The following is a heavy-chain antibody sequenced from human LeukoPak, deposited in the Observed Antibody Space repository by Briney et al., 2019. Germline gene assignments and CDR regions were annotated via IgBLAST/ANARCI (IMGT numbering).Heavy chain of an antibody. V-gene: IGHV1-46*01. CDR2: INPSGGST. CDR1: GYTFTSYY. CDR3: ARDYHRNDILNP. Sequence: GASVKVSCKASGYTFTSYYMHWVRQAPGQGLEWMGIINPSGGSTSYAQKFQGRVTMTRDTSTGTVYMELSSLRSEDTAVYYCARDYHRNDILNPWGQGTLVTVSS. D-gene: IGHD3-9*01. J-gene: IGHJ5*02.